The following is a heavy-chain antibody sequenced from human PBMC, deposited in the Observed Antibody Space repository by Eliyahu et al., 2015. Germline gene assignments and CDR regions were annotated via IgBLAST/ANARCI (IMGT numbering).Heavy chain of an antibody. CDR3: ARAYSPAYNFFDY. CDR1: GFSFSFXA. D-gene: IGHD6-13*01. Sequence: EVQVLESGGGLVQPGGSLRLSCAXSGFSFSFXAMGWGRQGSGKGVEWVSTISSSGAYTYHADSVQGRFTISRDNSNNMVYLEMNSLRTEDTAVYSCARAYSPAYNFFDYWGQGARVTVSS. J-gene: IGHJ4*02. CDR2: ISSSGAYT. V-gene: IGHV3-23*01.